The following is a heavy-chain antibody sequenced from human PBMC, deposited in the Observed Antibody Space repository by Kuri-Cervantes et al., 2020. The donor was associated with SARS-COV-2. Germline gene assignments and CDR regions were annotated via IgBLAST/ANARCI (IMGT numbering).Heavy chain of an antibody. CDR1: GFNFSRTD. Sequence: GESLKISCAASGFNFSRTDMHWVRQAPGKGLEWVAVISHDGKNQKCIASGKGRFTISRDNSQNTLYLHMKSLRSEDTAMYYCAKDRVGVQDFWGQGNLVTVSS. CDR2: ISHDGKNQ. V-gene: IGHV3-30*18. D-gene: IGHD2-21*01. J-gene: IGHJ4*02. CDR3: AKDRVGVQDF.